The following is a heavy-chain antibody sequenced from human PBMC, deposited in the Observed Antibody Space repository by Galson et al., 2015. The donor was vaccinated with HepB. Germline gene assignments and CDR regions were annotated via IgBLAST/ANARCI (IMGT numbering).Heavy chain of an antibody. Sequence: SLRLSCAASGFTFSSYAMHWVRQAPGKGLGWVAVISYDGSNKYYADSVKGRFTISRDNSKNTLYLQMNSLRAEDTAVYYCARAPGIAVAGGYFDLWGRGTLVTVSS. CDR3: ARAPGIAVAGGYFDL. D-gene: IGHD6-19*01. J-gene: IGHJ2*01. V-gene: IGHV3-30-3*01. CDR1: GFTFSSYA. CDR2: ISYDGSNK.